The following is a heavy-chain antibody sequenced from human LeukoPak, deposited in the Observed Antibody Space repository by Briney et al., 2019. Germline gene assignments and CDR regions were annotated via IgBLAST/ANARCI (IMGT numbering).Heavy chain of an antibody. J-gene: IGHJ4*02. Sequence: GGSLRLSCAASGFGFDDYMMHWVRQVPGKGLEWVSLISWDGGTTNYADSVKGRFTISRDNSKNSLYFLMNDLTAEDTAFYYCARGGYGGVFDYWGQGTLVTVSS. CDR1: GFGFDDYM. CDR2: ISWDGGTT. CDR3: ARGGYGGVFDY. V-gene: IGHV3-43D*04. D-gene: IGHD4-23*01.